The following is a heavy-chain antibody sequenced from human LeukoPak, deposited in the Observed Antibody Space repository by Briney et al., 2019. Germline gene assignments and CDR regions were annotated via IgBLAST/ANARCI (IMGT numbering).Heavy chain of an antibody. J-gene: IGHJ4*02. CDR3: ARVGGYCSSTSCYGYYFDY. D-gene: IGHD2-2*01. CDR2: IIPTFGTA. Sequence: ASVKVSCKASGGTFSSYAISWVRQAPGQGLEWMGGIIPTFGTANYAQKFQGRVTITTDESTSTAYMELSSLRSEDTAVYYCARVGGYCSSTSCYGYYFDYWGQGTLVTVSS. CDR1: GGTFSSYA. V-gene: IGHV1-69*05.